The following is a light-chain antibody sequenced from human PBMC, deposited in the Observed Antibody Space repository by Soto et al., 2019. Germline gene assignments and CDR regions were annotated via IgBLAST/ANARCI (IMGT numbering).Light chain of an antibody. CDR1: ESVSNY. CDR3: QHRSSWPSYT. J-gene: IGKJ2*01. CDR2: DAS. V-gene: IGKV3-11*01. Sequence: EIVLTQSPATLSLSPGERATLSCRASESVSNYLAWYQQKPGQAPRLLIYDASNRATGIPARFSGSGSGTDFTLTITTLEPEDFAVYYCQHRSSWPSYTFGQGTKLEIK.